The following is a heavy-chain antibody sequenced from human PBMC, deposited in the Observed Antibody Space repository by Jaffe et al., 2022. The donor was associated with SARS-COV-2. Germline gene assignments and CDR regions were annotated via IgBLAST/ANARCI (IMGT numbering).Heavy chain of an antibody. J-gene: IGHJ4*02. CDR2: INHSGST. Sequence: QVQLQQWGAGLLKPSETLSLTCAVYGGSFSGYYWSWIRQPPGKGLEWIGEINHSGSTNYNPSLKSRVTISVDTSKNQFSLKLSSVTAADTAVYYCAREGLEWLRLGRIRFDYWGQGTLVTVSS. CDR1: GGSFSGYY. D-gene: IGHD5-12*01. CDR3: AREGLEWLRLGRIRFDY. V-gene: IGHV4-34*01.